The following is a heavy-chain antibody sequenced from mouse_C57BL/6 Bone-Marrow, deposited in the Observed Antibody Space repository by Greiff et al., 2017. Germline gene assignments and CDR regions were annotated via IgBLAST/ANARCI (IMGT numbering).Heavy chain of an antibody. V-gene: IGHV14-4*01. D-gene: IGHD2-5*01. Sequence: EVQLQESGAELVRLGASVKLSCTASGFNIKDDYMHWVKQRPEQGLEWIGWIDPENGDTEYASKFQGKATITADTSSNTAYLQLSSLTSEDTAVYYCTFYSKWTWFAYWGQGTLVTVSA. CDR3: TFYSKWTWFAY. J-gene: IGHJ3*01. CDR2: IDPENGDT. CDR1: GFNIKDDY.